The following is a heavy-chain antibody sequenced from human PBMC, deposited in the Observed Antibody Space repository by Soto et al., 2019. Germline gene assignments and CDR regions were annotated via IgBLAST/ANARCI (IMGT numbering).Heavy chain of an antibody. J-gene: IGHJ4*02. D-gene: IGHD2-8*01. CDR1: GYTFTSYG. Sequence: QVQLVQSGAEVKKPGASVKVSCKASGYTFTSYGISWVRQAPGQGLEWMGWFSAYNGNTNYAQKLQGRVTMTTDTSTSTAYMELRSLRSDDTAVYYCARGGDIVLMVYAQGNPYFDYWGQGTLVTVSS. CDR2: FSAYNGNT. V-gene: IGHV1-18*01. CDR3: ARGGDIVLMVYAQGNPYFDY.